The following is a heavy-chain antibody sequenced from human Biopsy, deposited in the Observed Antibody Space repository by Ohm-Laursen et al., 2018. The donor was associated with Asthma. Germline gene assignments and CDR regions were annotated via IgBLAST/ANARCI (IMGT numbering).Heavy chain of an antibody. CDR2: ISYDGSSI. Sequence: SLRLSCSASRFTYEMHWVRQAPGKRLEWVAVISYDGSSIYYADSVKGRFTISRDNSKNMLYLQMNSLRAEDTAVYYCARDLGTTRMDVWGQGTTVTVSS. D-gene: IGHD1-1*01. J-gene: IGHJ6*02. CDR3: ARDLGTTRMDV. V-gene: IGHV3-30-3*01. CDR1: RFTYE.